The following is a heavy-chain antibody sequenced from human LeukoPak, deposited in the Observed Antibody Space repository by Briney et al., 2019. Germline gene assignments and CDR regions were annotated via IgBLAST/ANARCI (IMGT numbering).Heavy chain of an antibody. CDR3: ARDPVCSSSSFYYYYYMDV. Sequence: ASVKVSCKASGYTFTSYGISWARQAPGQGLEWMGWISAYNGNTNYAQKLQDRVTMTTDTSTSTAYMELRSLRSDDTAVYYCARDPVCSSSSFYYYYYMDVWGKGTTVTVSS. D-gene: IGHD6-6*01. J-gene: IGHJ6*03. CDR2: ISAYNGNT. CDR1: GYTFTSYG. V-gene: IGHV1-18*01.